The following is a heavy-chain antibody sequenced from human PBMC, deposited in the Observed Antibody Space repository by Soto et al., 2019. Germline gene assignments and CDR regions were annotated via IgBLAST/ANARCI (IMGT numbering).Heavy chain of an antibody. CDR2: INHSGST. V-gene: IGHV4-34*01. J-gene: IGHJ5*02. Sequence: QVQLQQWGAGLSKPSETLSLTCAVYGGSFSGYYWSWIRQAPGKGLEWIGEINHSGSTNYNPSLKSRVTISVDTSKNQFSLKLSSVTAADTAVYYCASIYCSGGSCYSEWNWFDPWGQGTLVTVSS. D-gene: IGHD2-15*01. CDR1: GGSFSGYY. CDR3: ASIYCSGGSCYSEWNWFDP.